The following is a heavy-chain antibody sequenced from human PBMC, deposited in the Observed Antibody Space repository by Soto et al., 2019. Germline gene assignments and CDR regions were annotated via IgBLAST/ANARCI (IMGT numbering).Heavy chain of an antibody. CDR3: ARGPSGDFWSGYYPDY. D-gene: IGHD3-3*01. CDR2: CSAYNGNT. CDR1: GYTFTSYG. Sequence: QVQLVQSGAEVKKPGASVKVSCKASGYTFTSYGISWVRQAPGQGRDRMGWCSAYNGNTNYAQKLQRRVTMTKDPCQSPDYMELRSVRCVDTAVYYCARGPSGDFWSGYYPDYWGQGTLVTVSS. J-gene: IGHJ4*02. V-gene: IGHV1-18*04.